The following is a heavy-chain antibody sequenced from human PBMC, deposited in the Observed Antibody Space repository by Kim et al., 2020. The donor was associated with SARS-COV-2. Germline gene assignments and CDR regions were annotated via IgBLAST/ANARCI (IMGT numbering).Heavy chain of an antibody. V-gene: IGHV4-31*03. CDR1: GGSISSGGYY. CDR2: IYYSGST. Sequence: SETLSLTCTVSGGSISSGGYYWSWIRQHPGKGLEWIGYIYYSGSTYYNPSLKSRVTISVDTSKNQFSLKLSSVTAADTAVYYCARDSGGDCRQVLDYWGQGTLVTVSS. D-gene: IGHD2-21*02. CDR3: ARDSGGDCRQVLDY. J-gene: IGHJ4*02.